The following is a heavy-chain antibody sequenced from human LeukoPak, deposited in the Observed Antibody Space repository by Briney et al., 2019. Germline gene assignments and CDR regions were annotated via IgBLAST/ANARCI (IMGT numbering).Heavy chain of an antibody. V-gene: IGHV4-61*01. D-gene: IGHD3-22*01. J-gene: IGHJ4*02. CDR2: IYYSGSS. CDR1: RGSVSSASYY. Sequence: PSETLCVTCTDPRGSVSSASYYSSWIRQPPRKGLEWLGYIYYSGSSNDNPSLKHRVTISVDTSKNQFSLKLSSGTAADTAVYYWARGVVGPGYDSSGYYFDYWGQGTLVTVSS. CDR3: ARGVVGPGYDSSGYYFDY.